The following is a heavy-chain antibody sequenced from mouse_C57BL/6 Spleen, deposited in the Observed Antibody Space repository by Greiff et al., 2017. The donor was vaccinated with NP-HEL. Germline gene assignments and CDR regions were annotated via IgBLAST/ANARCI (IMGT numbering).Heavy chain of an antibody. D-gene: IGHD2-5*01. Sequence: VHVKQSGAELVRPGSSVKMSCKTSGYTFTSYGINWVKQRPGQGLEWIGYIYIGNGYTEYNEKFKGKATLTSDTSSSTAYMQLSSLTSEDSAIYFCARWYSNYPYYFDYWGQGTTLTVSS. CDR3: ARWYSNYPYYFDY. CDR2: IYIGNGYT. CDR1: GYTFTSYG. V-gene: IGHV1-58*01. J-gene: IGHJ2*01.